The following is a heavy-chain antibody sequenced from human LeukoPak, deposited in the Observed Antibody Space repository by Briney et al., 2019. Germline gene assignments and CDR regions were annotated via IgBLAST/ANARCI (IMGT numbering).Heavy chain of an antibody. Sequence: PSETLSLTCTVSGGSITSRSYYWGWIRQPPGKGLEWIGSIYYSGSTYYNPSLKSRVTISVDTSKNQFSLKLSSVTAADTAVYYCARLTHYYDSSGYYDAFDIWGQGTMVTVSS. CDR3: ARLTHYYDSSGYYDAFDI. CDR1: GGSITSRSYY. V-gene: IGHV4-39*07. J-gene: IGHJ3*02. CDR2: IYYSGST. D-gene: IGHD3-22*01.